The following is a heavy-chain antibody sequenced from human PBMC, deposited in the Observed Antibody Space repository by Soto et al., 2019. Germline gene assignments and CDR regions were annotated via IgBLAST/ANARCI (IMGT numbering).Heavy chain of an antibody. CDR2: IYLDDDN. Sequence: QITLKESGPTLVKPTQTLTLTCTFSGFSLSTSGVGVGWIRQPPGKALEWLALIYLDDDNRYSPFLKSRLTITKDTSNNRVVLTMSNMDPMDTATYYYAHRFYDSSGYYFAYWGKATLVTVSS. CDR1: GFSLSTSGVG. CDR3: AHRFYDSSGYYFAY. V-gene: IGHV2-5*02. J-gene: IGHJ4*02. D-gene: IGHD3-22*01.